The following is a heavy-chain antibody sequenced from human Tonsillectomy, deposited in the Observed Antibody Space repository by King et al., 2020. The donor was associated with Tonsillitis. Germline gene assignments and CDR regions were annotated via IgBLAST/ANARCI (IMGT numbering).Heavy chain of an antibody. V-gene: IGHV4-59*08. CDR3: ARLEGVATITDNWFDP. CDR1: GVSISSYY. J-gene: IGHJ5*02. CDR2: IYYIGST. D-gene: IGHD5-24*01. Sequence: QLQESGPGLVKPSETLSLTCTVSGVSISSYYWSWIRQPPGKGLEWIGYIYYIGSTHYNPSLKSRVTISVDTSKNQFSLKLSSVTAADTAVYYCARLEGVATITDNWFDPWGQGTLVTVSS.